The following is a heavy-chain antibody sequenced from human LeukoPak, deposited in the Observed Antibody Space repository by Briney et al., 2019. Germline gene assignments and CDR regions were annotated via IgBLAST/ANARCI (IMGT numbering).Heavy chain of an antibody. V-gene: IGHV1-8*01. CDR1: GYTFTSYD. D-gene: IGHD2-15*01. CDR2: MNPNSGNT. J-gene: IGHJ4*02. Sequence: ASVKVSRKASGYTFTSYDVNWVRQATGRGLEWMGWMNPNSGNTGYAQKFQGRVTMTRNTSISTAYMELSSLRSEDTAVYYCARPLRGYCSGGSCYKGILVYWGQGTLVTVSS. CDR3: ARPLRGYCSGGSCYKGILVY.